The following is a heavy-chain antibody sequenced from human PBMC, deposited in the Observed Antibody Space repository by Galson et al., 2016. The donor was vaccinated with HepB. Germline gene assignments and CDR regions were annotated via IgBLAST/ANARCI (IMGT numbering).Heavy chain of an antibody. J-gene: IGHJ3*02. CDR2: IDWDNNE. V-gene: IGHV2-70*11. D-gene: IGHD2-15*01. CDR3: ARTPRYFRGEGCDVFDI. CDR1: GFSLRTNGMC. Sequence: PALVKPTQTLTLTCTFSGFSLRTNGMCVSWIRQPPGKALEWLARIDWDNNEYRSPSLRTRLTISKDTSKNQVVLTMTNLDPEDTATYYCARTPRYFRGEGCDVFDIWGQGKMVTVSS.